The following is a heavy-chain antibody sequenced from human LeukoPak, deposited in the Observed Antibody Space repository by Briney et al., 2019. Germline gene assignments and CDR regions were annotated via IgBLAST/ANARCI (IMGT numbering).Heavy chain of an antibody. CDR3: ARARIVVVTADDAFDI. Sequence: PGGSLRLSCAASGFTFSSYWMNWVRQAPGKGLEWVTNIKQDGSEEYYVDSVKGRFTISRDNAKNSLYLQMNSLRAEDTAVYYCARARIVVVTADDAFDIWGQGTMVTVSS. D-gene: IGHD2-21*02. CDR2: IKQDGSEE. CDR1: GFTFSSYW. V-gene: IGHV3-7*04. J-gene: IGHJ3*02.